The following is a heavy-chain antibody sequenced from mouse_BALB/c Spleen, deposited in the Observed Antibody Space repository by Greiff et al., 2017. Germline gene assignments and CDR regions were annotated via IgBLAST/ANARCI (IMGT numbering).Heavy chain of an antibody. CDR1: GYSITSDYA. J-gene: IGHJ4*01. Sequence: DVQLQESGPGLVKPSQSLSLTCTVTGYSITSDYAWNWIRQFPGNKLEWMGYISYSGSTSYNPSLKSRISITRDTSKNQFFLQLNSVTTEDTATYYCARGGWLLRDYAMDYWGQGTSVTVSS. CDR3: ARGGWLLRDYAMDY. D-gene: IGHD2-3*01. CDR2: ISYSGST. V-gene: IGHV3-2*02.